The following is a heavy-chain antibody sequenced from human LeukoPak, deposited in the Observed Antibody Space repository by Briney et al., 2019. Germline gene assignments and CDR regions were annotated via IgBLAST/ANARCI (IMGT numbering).Heavy chain of an antibody. D-gene: IGHD3-22*01. Sequence: GGSLRLSCAASGFAFSIYWMHWVRHARGRGLVWVSRIQSEGRKTAYADSVKGRFTGCRDNAKNPLYLQMNSLRAEDTAVYYCARTVYYDKDDAAYYRNFDSWGQGTLVTVSS. CDR3: ARTVYYDKDDAAYYRNFDS. V-gene: IGHV3-74*03. CDR2: IQSEGRKT. CDR1: GFAFSIYW. J-gene: IGHJ4*02.